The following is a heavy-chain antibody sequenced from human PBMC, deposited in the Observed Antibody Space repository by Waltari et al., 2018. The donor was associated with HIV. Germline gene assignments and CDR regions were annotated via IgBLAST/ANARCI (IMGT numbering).Heavy chain of an antibody. CDR3: ARDRDYYGSGRGDP. Sequence: QVQLVQSGAEVKKPGSSVKVSCKASGGTFSSYAISWVRQAPGQGLEWMGRINPILGIANYAQKFQGRVTITADKSTSTAYMELSSLRSEDTAVYYCARDRDYYGSGRGDPWGQGTLVTVSS. D-gene: IGHD3-10*01. J-gene: IGHJ5*02. CDR2: INPILGIA. CDR1: GGTFSSYA. V-gene: IGHV1-69*04.